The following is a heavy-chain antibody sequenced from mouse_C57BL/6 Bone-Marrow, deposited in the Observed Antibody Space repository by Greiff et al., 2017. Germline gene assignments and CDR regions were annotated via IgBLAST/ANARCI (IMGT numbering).Heavy chain of an antibody. CDR1: GYSITSGYY. Sequence: EVQLQQSGPGLVKPSQSLSITCSVTGYSITSGYYWNWIRQFPGNKLEWMGYISYDGSNNYNPSLKNRISITRDTSKNQFFLKLNSVTTEDTATYYCAREGCWGQGTLVTVSA. CDR2: ISYDGSN. V-gene: IGHV3-6*01. J-gene: IGHJ3*01. CDR3: AREGC.